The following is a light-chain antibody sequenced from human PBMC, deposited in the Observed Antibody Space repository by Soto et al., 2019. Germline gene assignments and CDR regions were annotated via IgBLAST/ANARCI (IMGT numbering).Light chain of an antibody. Sequence: EIVMTPSPVTLSVSPGERVTLFCRASQSVSNYLAWYQRKPGQAPRLLFSGASTRAIGIPARFSGSGSGTEFTLTISSLQSEDFAIYYCQQYNNWPPTFGQGTKVEIK. V-gene: IGKV3-15*01. J-gene: IGKJ1*01. CDR1: QSVSNY. CDR2: GAS. CDR3: QQYNNWPPT.